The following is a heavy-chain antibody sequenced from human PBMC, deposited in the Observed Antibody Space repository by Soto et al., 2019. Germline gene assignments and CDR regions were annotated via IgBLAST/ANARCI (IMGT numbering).Heavy chain of an antibody. J-gene: IGHJ6*02. V-gene: IGHV1-69*01. CDR2: IIPIYGTA. Sequence: QVQLVQSGAEVKKPGSSVKVSCKASGGTFSSFTISWVRQAPGQGLEWMGGIIPIYGTANYAQKFQGSVTITADASTRTAYMELSSLRSEDTAVYYCAKDRRADWESYYYYAMDVWGQGTTVTVSS. CDR3: AKDRRADWESYYYYAMDV. D-gene: IGHD1-26*01. CDR1: GGTFSSFT.